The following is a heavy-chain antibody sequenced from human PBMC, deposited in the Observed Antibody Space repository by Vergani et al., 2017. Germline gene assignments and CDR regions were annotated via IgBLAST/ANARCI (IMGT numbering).Heavy chain of an antibody. V-gene: IGHV4-39*01. CDR2: IYYSGST. J-gene: IGHJ5*02. D-gene: IGHD6-19*01. CDR3: ARHSTVEWLVKLGWIYP. CDR1: GASIRSSNYY. Sequence: QLQLQESGPGLVKPSATLSLTCSVSGASIRSSNYYWGWIRQPPGKGLEWIASIYYSGSTYYNPSLKSRVTISVDTSKNQFSLKLSSVSAADTAVYFCARHSTVEWLVKLGWIYPWGQGILFTVSS.